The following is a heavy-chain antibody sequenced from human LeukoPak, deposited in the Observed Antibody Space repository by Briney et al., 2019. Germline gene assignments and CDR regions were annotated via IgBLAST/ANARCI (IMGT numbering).Heavy chain of an antibody. CDR3: TREVRSAWASFDP. CDR2: IYHSGST. CDR1: GYSISSGYY. Sequence: SETLSLTCTVSGYSISSGYYWGWIRQPPGKGLEWIGSIYHSGSTYYNPSLKSRLTISPDTSKNQFSLKLTSVTAADTAVYYCTREVRSAWASFDPWGQGTLVIVSS. V-gene: IGHV4-38-2*02. J-gene: IGHJ5*02. D-gene: IGHD1-26*01.